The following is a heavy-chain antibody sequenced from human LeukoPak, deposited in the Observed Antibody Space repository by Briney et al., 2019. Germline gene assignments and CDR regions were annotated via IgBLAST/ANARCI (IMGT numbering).Heavy chain of an antibody. J-gene: IGHJ4*02. CDR2: ISYDGSNK. V-gene: IGHV3-30*03. CDR1: GFTFSSYG. CDR3: ARPLTYSSGWRGVGDY. Sequence: GGSLRLSCAASGFTFSSYGMHWVRQAPGKGLEWVAVISYDGSNKYYADSVKGRFTISRDNSKNTLYLQMNSLRAEDTAVYYCARPLTYSSGWRGVGDYWGQGTLVTVSS. D-gene: IGHD6-19*01.